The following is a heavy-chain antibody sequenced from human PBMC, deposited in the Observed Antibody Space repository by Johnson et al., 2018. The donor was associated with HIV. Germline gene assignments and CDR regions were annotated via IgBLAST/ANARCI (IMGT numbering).Heavy chain of an antibody. V-gene: IGHV3-30*14. D-gene: IGHD2-15*01. J-gene: IGHJ3*02. Sequence: QVQLVESGGGVVQPGRSLRLSCAASGFSFSNSVMHWVRRAPGKGLDWVAGISVDGNSKFYPDSVKGRFTISRDNSKNTLYLQMNSLRAEDTAVYYCARYLTEKTPNAFDIWGQGTMVTVSS. CDR3: ARYLTEKTPNAFDI. CDR2: ISVDGNSK. CDR1: GFSFSNSV.